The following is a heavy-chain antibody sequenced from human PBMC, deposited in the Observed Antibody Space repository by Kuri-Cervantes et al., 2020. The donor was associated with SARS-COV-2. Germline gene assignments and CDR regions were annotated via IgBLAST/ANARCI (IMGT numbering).Heavy chain of an antibody. CDR2: ISSSSSYI. CDR1: GFTFSSYS. V-gene: IGHV3-21*01. J-gene: IGHJ6*02. CDR3: ARDREIAVAGLIGRYYYYGMDV. D-gene: IGHD6-19*01. Sequence: GGSLRLSCAASGFTFSSYSMNWVRQAPGKGLEWVSSISSSSSYIYYADSVKGRFTISRDNAKNSLYLQMNSLRAEDTAVYYCARDREIAVAGLIGRYYYYGMDVWGQGTTVTVSS.